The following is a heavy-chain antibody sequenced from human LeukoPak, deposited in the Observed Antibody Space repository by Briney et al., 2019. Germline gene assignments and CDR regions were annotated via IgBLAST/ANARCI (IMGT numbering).Heavy chain of an antibody. CDR2: IWYDGSNK. CDR3: ARDHIPSSSGWFDP. D-gene: IGHD6-6*01. CDR1: GFTFSSYG. Sequence: PGGSLRLSCAASGFTFSSYGMHWVRQAPGKGLEWVAVIWYDGSNKYYADSVKGRFTISRDNSKNTLYLQMNSLRAEDTGVYYCARDHIPSSSGWFDPWGQGTLVTVSS. J-gene: IGHJ5*02. V-gene: IGHV3-33*01.